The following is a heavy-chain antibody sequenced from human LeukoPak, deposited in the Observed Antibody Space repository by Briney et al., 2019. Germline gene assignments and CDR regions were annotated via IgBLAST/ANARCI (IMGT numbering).Heavy chain of an antibody. CDR1: GFTFSNFW. CDR3: ARVRTTYYYDTTGYSFDH. CDR2: INIDGSST. D-gene: IGHD3-22*01. J-gene: IGHJ4*02. V-gene: IGHV3-74*01. Sequence: PGGSLRLSCAASGFTFSNFWIHWVRQAPGKGRVWVSRINIDGSSTNYAGSVKGRFTISRDNAKNTVSLQMNGLRVEDTAVYYCARVRTTYYYDTTGYSFDHWGQGTLVTVSA.